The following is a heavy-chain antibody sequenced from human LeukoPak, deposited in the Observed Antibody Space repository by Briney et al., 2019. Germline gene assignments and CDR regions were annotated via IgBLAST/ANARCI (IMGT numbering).Heavy chain of an antibody. CDR1: GYTFTSYG. CDR2: ISAYNGNT. V-gene: IGHV1-18*01. D-gene: IGHD2-2*01. J-gene: IGHJ5*02. CDR3: ARRGCSSTSCYDDWFDP. Sequence: GASVKVSCKASGYTFTSYGISWVRQAPGQGLEWMGWISAYNGNTNYAQKLQGRVTMTTDTSTSTAYMELRSLRSDDTAVYYCARRGCSSTSCYDDWFDPWGQGTLVTVSS.